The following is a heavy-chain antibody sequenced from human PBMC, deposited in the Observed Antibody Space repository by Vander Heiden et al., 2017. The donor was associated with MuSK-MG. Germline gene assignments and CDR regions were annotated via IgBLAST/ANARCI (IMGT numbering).Heavy chain of an antibody. D-gene: IGHD2-15*01. CDR3: ARQRYGGNDFDY. V-gene: IGHV4-59*01. J-gene: IGHJ4*02. CDR2: FYYSGST. Sequence: QVQLQESGPGLVKPSETLSLICTVAGGSISSYYWSWIRQPPGKGLEWIGYFYYSGSTNYNPSLNSRVTISVDTSKNQFSLKLSSVTAADTAVYYCARQRYGGNDFDYWGQGTLVTVSS. CDR1: GGSISSYY.